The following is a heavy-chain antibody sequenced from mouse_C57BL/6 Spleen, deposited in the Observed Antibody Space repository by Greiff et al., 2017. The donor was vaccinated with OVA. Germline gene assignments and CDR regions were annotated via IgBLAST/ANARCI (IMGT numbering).Heavy chain of an antibody. Sequence: QVQLQQPGAELVMPGASVKLSCKASGYTFTSYWMHWVKQRPGQGLEWIGEIDPSDSYTNYNQKFKGKSTLTVDKSSSTAYMQLSSLTSEDSAVYYCARAYYSNVCAYWGQGTLVTVSA. CDR3: ARAYYSNVCAY. CDR1: GYTFTSYW. D-gene: IGHD2-5*01. V-gene: IGHV1-69*01. J-gene: IGHJ3*01. CDR2: IDPSDSYT.